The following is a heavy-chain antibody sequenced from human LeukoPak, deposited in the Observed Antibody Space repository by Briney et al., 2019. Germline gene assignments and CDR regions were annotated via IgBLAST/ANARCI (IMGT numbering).Heavy chain of an antibody. Sequence: ASVKVSCKASGYTFTSYDINWVRQATGQGLEWMGWMNPNSGNTGYAQKFQGRVTMTRNTSISTAYMELSSLRSEDTAVYYCARGPPKRKGSWTRGVSFDYWGQGTLVTVSS. V-gene: IGHV1-8*01. CDR3: ARGPPKRKGSWTRGVSFDY. CDR1: GYTFTSYD. CDR2: MNPNSGNT. J-gene: IGHJ4*02. D-gene: IGHD6-13*01.